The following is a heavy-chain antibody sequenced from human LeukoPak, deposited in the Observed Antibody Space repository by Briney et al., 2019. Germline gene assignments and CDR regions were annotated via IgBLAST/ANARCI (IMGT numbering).Heavy chain of an antibody. CDR1: GFTFSSYE. V-gene: IGHV3-48*03. Sequence: GGSLRLSCAASGFTFSSYEMNWVRQAPGKGLEWVSYISSSGSTIYYADSVKGRFTISRDSAKNSLCLQMNILRAEDTAVYCYATRFDYWGQGTLVTVSS. CDR3: ATRFDY. CDR2: ISSSGSTI. J-gene: IGHJ4*02.